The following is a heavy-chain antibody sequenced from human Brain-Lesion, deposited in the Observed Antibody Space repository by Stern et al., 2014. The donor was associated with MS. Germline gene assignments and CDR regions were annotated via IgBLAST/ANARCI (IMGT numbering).Heavy chain of an antibody. CDR2: IRNKANSYST. Sequence: EDQLVESGGGLVQPGGSLRLSCAASGFTFSDHFIDWVRQAPGKGLEWVGRIRNKANSYSTEYAASVKGRFTFSRDDSKNSLFVQMNSLRIEDTAIYYCARDNKVYDIDVLGQGTSVTVSS. J-gene: IGHJ6*02. CDR3: ARDNKVYDIDV. D-gene: IGHD2/OR15-2a*01. V-gene: IGHV3-72*01. CDR1: GFTFSDHF.